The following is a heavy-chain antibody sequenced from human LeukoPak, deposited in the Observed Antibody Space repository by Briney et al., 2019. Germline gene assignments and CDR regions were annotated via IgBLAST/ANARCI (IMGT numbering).Heavy chain of an antibody. D-gene: IGHD1-26*01. V-gene: IGHV4-30-2*01. CDR1: GGSISSGGYY. Sequence: SQTLSLTCTVSGGSISSGGYYWSWIRQPPGKGLEWIGYIYHSGSTYYNPSLKSRVTISVDRSKNQCSLKLSSVTAADTAVYYCARDVLVGATTHFDYWGQGTLVTVSS. CDR2: IYHSGST. J-gene: IGHJ4*02. CDR3: ARDVLVGATTHFDY.